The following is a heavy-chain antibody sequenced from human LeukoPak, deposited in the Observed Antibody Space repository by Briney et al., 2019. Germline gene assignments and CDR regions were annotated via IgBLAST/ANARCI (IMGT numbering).Heavy chain of an antibody. CDR1: GFTLSSYA. Sequence: GGSLRLSCAASGFTLSSYAMTWVRQAPGKGLEWVSGISGSGGSTYHADSVKGRFTISRDNSKNTLYLQMNSLRAEDTAVYYCAKVPVFGVVTHYFNYWGQGTLVTVSS. V-gene: IGHV3-23*01. CDR2: ISGSGGST. J-gene: IGHJ4*02. D-gene: IGHD3-3*01. CDR3: AKVPVFGVVTHYFNY.